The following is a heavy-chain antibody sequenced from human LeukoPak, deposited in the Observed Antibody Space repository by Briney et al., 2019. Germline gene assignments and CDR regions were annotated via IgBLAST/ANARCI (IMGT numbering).Heavy chain of an antibody. V-gene: IGHV4-61*08. Sequence: SETLSLTCTVSGGSISSGGYYWSWIRQPPGKGLEWIGYIYYSGSTNYNPSLKSRVTISVDTSKNQFSLKLSSVTAADTAVYYCARDSGSYSDYYYGMDVWGQGTTVTVSS. CDR3: ARDSGSYSDYYYGMDV. CDR1: GGSISSGGYY. J-gene: IGHJ6*02. D-gene: IGHD1-26*01. CDR2: IYYSGST.